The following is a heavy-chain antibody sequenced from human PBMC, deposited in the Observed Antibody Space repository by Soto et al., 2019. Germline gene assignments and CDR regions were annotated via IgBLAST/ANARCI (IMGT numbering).Heavy chain of an antibody. CDR2: IYPYNGNT. D-gene: IGHD3-16*01. CDR3: ASDLNGAAVGGY. V-gene: IGHV1-18*01. J-gene: IGHJ4*02. Sequence: QVQLVQSGAEVRKPGASVKVSCKSSGYTFINHGIFWVRQAPGQGLEWMAWIYPYNGNTNYEQKFLGRVTLPTDTSTSTAYMDLRSLTSDDTAIYYCASDLNGAAVGGYWCQGTLVTVAS. CDR1: GYTFINHG.